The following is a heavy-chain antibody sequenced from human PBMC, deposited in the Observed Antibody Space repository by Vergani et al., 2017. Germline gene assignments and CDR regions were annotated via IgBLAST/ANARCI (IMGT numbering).Heavy chain of an antibody. D-gene: IGHD5-18*01. Sequence: EVQLVESGGGLVKPGGSLRLSCAASGFTFSSYSMNWVRQAPGKGLEWVSAISGSGGSTYYADSVKGRFTISRDNSKNTLYLQMNSLRAEDTAVYYCAREWNPGYSYGTYYYYYMDVWGKGTTVTVSS. CDR2: ISGSGGST. J-gene: IGHJ6*03. CDR1: GFTFSSYS. V-gene: IGHV3-23*04. CDR3: AREWNPGYSYGTYYYYYMDV.